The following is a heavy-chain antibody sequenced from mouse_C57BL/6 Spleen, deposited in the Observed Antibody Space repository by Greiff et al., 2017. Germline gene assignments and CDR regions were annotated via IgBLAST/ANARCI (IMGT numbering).Heavy chain of an antibody. CDR2: IYPRSGNT. CDR3: ARAMDGCYYPSCPFAMDY. V-gene: IGHV1-81*01. J-gene: IGHJ4*01. D-gene: IGHD2-3*01. Sequence: VQLQQSGAELARPGASVKLSCKASGYTFTSYGISWVKQRTGQGLEWIGEIYPRSGNTYYNEKFKGKATLTADKSSSPAYMELRSLTSADSAVYVGARAMDGCYYPSCPFAMDYWGKGTSGTVSS. CDR1: GYTFTSYG.